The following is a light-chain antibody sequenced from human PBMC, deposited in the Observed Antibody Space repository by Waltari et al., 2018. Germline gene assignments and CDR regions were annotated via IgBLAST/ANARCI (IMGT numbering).Light chain of an antibody. CDR2: LGS. CDR1: QILLHSNGYNY. Sequence: IVVTQSPLSLPVTPGEPASISCRSSQILLHSNGYNYLDWYLQKPGQSPQLLIYLGSNRASGVPDRFSGSGSGTDFTLEISRVEAEDVGVYYCMQSLQALWTFGQGTKVEIK. V-gene: IGKV2-28*01. J-gene: IGKJ1*01. CDR3: MQSLQALWT.